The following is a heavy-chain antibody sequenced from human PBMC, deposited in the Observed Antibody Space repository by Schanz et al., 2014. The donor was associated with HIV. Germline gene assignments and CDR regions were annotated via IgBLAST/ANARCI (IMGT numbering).Heavy chain of an antibody. V-gene: IGHV3-74*02. CDR2: MNNDVSSR. D-gene: IGHD2-15*01. CDR1: GFSFSDYW. J-gene: IGHJ4*02. Sequence: EVQLVESGGGLIQRGGSLTLSCAASGFSFSDYWMHWVRQVPGKGLLWVSRMNNDVSSRLYADSVKGRFTISRDNAKNTLYLQMNSLRDEDTAVYYCARRSSDGGYYDNWGQGTLVTVSS. CDR3: ARRSSDGGYYDN.